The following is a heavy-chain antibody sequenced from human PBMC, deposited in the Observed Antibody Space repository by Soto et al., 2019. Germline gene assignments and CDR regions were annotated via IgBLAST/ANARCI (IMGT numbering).Heavy chain of an antibody. CDR2: IYYSGRT. Sequence: SATLSLTCTVSGGSISSYYWSWIRQPPGKGLEWIGYIYYSGRTNYNPYLKSRVTISVDTSKNQFSLKLSSVTDADTAVYYCARDSGSGSYLFGYLRPTVDGFDIWGQGKMV. J-gene: IGHJ3*02. D-gene: IGHD1-26*01. V-gene: IGHV4-59*01. CDR3: ARDSGSGSYLFGYLRPTVDGFDI. CDR1: GGSISSYY.